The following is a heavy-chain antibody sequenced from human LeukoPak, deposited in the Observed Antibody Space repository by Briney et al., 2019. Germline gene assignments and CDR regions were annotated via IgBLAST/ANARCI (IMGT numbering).Heavy chain of an antibody. D-gene: IGHD3-22*01. V-gene: IGHV3-48*01. Sequence: GGSLRLSCAASGFIFSSYAMNWVRQAPGKGLEWVSYISSSSSTIYYADSVKGRFTISRDNAKNSLYLQMNSLRAEDTAVYYCARDREWRTVVAISGFDYWGQGTLVTVSS. J-gene: IGHJ4*02. CDR2: ISSSSSTI. CDR3: ARDREWRTVVAISGFDY. CDR1: GFIFSSYA.